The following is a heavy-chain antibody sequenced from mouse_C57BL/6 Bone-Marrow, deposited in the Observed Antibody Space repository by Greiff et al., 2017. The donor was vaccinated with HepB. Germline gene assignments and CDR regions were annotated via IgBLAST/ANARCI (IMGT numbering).Heavy chain of an antibody. CDR1: GYSITSGYY. J-gene: IGHJ2*01. Sequence: VQLKESGPGLVKPSQSLSLTCSVTGYSITSGYYWNWIRQFPGNKLEWMGYISYDGSNNYNPSLKNRISITRDTSKNQFFLKLNSVTTEDTATYYCARDHTTDYFDYWGQGTTLTVSS. D-gene: IGHD1-1*01. V-gene: IGHV3-6*01. CDR2: ISYDGSN. CDR3: ARDHTTDYFDY.